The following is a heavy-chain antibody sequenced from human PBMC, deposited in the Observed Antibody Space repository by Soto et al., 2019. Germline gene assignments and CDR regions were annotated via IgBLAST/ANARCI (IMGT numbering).Heavy chain of an antibody. J-gene: IGHJ4*02. V-gene: IGHV4-34*01. CDR2: INHSGST. Sequence: QVQLQQWGAGLLKPSETLSLTSAVYGGSFSGYYWSWIRQPPGKGLEWIGEINHSGSTNYNPSLKSRVTISVDTSKNQFSLKLISVTAADTAVYYCARGALWFGEPREGNFDYWGQGTLVAVSS. CDR1: GGSFSGYY. CDR3: ARGALWFGEPREGNFDY. D-gene: IGHD3-10*01.